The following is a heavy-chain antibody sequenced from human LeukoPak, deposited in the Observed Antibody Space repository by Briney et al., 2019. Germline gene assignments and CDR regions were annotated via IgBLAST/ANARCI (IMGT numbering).Heavy chain of an antibody. J-gene: IGHJ3*02. CDR1: GGTFSSYA. CDR3: AGGYSSGYDAFDI. V-gene: IGHV1-69*04. Sequence: SVKVSCKASGGTFSSYAISWVRQAPGQGLEWMGRIIPILGIANYAQKFQGRVTITADKSTSTAYMELSSLRSEDTAVYYCAGGYSSGYDAFDIWGQGTMVTVSS. D-gene: IGHD6-19*01. CDR2: IIPILGIA.